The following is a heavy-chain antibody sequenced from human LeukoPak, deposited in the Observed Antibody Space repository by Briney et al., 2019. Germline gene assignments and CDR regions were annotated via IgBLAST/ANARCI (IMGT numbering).Heavy chain of an antibody. J-gene: IGHJ4*02. CDR1: GGSISGYY. Sequence: SETLSLTCTVSGGSISGYYWSWIRQPPGKGLEWIGYIFYNGGTKYNPSLKSRVTMSVDTPKNQFSLKLNSVTAADTAVYYCGRARPGEVIEYWGQGTLVTVSS. CDR3: GRARPGEVIEY. V-gene: IGHV4-59*01. CDR2: IFYNGGT. D-gene: IGHD3-10*01.